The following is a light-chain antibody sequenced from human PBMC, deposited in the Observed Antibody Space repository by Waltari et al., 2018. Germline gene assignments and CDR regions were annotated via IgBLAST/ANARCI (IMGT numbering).Light chain of an antibody. V-gene: IGLV2-8*01. CDR1: TSDIGAYNF. Sequence: QFALTQPPFASGSPGQSVTLPFTGTTSDIGAYNFLSRYPKHPGKAPKPLIFEVSKRPSGVPDRFSGSESGITASLTVSGLQAEDEADYYCSSYAGSDNLRVFGTGTTVTVL. CDR2: EVS. J-gene: IGLJ1*01. CDR3: SSYAGSDNLRV.